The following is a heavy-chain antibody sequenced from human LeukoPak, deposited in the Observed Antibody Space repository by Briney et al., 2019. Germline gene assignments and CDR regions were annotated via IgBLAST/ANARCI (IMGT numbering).Heavy chain of an antibody. D-gene: IGHD6-6*01. CDR3: ARLIAARPPGIFYYYYMDV. CDR1: GYTFTSYG. J-gene: IGHJ6*03. Sequence: GASVKVSCKASGYTFTSYGISWVRQAPGQGLEWMGWISAYNGNTNYAQKLQGRVTMTTDTSTSTAYMELRSLRSDDTAVYYCARLIAARPPGIFYYYYMDVWGKGTTVTVSS. CDR2: ISAYNGNT. V-gene: IGHV1-18*01.